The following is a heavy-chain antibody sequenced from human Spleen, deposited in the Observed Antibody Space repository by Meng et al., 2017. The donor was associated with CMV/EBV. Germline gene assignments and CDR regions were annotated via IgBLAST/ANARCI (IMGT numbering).Heavy chain of an antibody. V-gene: IGHV3-30*02. J-gene: IGHJ6*02. CDR3: AREGYYGSGSYYYYYYGMDV. CDR2: IRYDGSNK. Sequence: GGSLRLSCAASGFTFSSYGMHWVRQAPGKGLEWVAFIRYDGSNKYYADSVKGRFTISRDNSKNTLYLQMNSLRAEDTAVYYCAREGYYGSGSYYYYYYGMDVWGQGTTVTVSS. CDR1: GFTFSSYG. D-gene: IGHD3-10*01.